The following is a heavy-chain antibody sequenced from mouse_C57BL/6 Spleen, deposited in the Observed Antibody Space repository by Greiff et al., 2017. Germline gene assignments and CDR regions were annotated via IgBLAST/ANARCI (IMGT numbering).Heavy chain of an antibody. D-gene: IGHD1-1*01. Sequence: EVHLVESGGGLVKPGGSLKLSCAASGFTFSDYGMHWVRQAPEKGLEWVAYISSGSSTIYYADTVKGRFTISRDNAKNTLFLQMTSLRSEDTAMYYCARRESSYSNWYFDVWGTGTTVTVSS. CDR1: GFTFSDYG. J-gene: IGHJ1*03. V-gene: IGHV5-17*01. CDR2: ISSGSSTI. CDR3: ARRESSYSNWYFDV.